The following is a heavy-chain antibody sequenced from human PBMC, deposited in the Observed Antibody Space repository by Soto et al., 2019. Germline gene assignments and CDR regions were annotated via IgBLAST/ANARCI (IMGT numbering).Heavy chain of an antibody. J-gene: IGHJ4*02. CDR2: ISGDGVKT. V-gene: IGHV3-23*01. CDR3: AKEMSHGRPYDY. CDR1: GFTFIDYA. Sequence: EVHLLQSGGGLVQPGGSQRLSCAASGFTFIDYAISWVRQAPGKGLEWVSAISGDGVKTYYADSVKGRFTIPRDNSKNTLFLQMNSLRDEDTAIYYCAKEMSHGRPYDYWGQGTLVTVS.